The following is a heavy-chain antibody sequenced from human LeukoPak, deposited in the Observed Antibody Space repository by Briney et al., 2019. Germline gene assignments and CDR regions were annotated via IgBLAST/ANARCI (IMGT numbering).Heavy chain of an antibody. CDR1: GNSISSGDNY. J-gene: IGHJ4*02. CDR3: ARASYSYDINGWVPFDY. D-gene: IGHD3-22*01. V-gene: IGHV4-61*02. CDR2: IYTSGST. Sequence: SETLSLTCTVSGNSISSGDNYWSWIRQPAGKGLEWLGRIYTSGSTNYNPSLKSRVTISGDTSKNQFSLRLSSVTAADTAVYYCARASYSYDINGWVPFDYWGQGTLVTVPS.